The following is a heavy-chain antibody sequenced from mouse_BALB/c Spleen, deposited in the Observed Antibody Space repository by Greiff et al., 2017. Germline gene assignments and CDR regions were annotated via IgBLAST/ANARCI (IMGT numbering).Heavy chain of an antibody. D-gene: IGHD1-1*01. V-gene: IGHV5-9-4*01. CDR2: ISSGGSYT. Sequence: DVKLVESGGGLVKPGGSLKLSCAASGFTFSSYAMSWVRQTPEKRLEWVAEISSGGSYTYYPDTVTGRFTISRDNAKNTLYLEMSSLRSEDTAMYYCARVPYYYGPFDYWGQGTTLTVSS. CDR1: GFTFSSYA. J-gene: IGHJ2*01. CDR3: ARVPYYYGPFDY.